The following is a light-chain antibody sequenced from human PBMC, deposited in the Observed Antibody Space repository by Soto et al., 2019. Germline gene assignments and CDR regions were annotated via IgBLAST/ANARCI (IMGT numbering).Light chain of an antibody. CDR1: SGDVGGYNY. Sequence: QSVLTQPASVSGSPGQSITISCTGTSGDVGGYNYVSWYQQHPGKAPKLMIYEVSNRPSGVSNRFSGSKSGNTASLTISGLQAEDEADYYCSSYTSSSTPWVFGTGTKVTVL. CDR2: EVS. CDR3: SSYTSSSTPWV. J-gene: IGLJ1*01. V-gene: IGLV2-14*01.